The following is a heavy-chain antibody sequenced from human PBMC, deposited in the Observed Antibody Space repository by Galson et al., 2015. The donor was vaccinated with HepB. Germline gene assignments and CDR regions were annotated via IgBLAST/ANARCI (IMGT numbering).Heavy chain of an antibody. CDR3: ARDTLSPLSGSYHFDY. D-gene: IGHD1-26*01. J-gene: IGHJ4*02. CDR2: IIPIFGTA. Sequence: SVKVSCKASGGTFSSYAISWVRQAPGQGLEWMGGIIPIFGTANYAQKFQGRVTITADESTSTAYMELSSLRSEDTAVYYCARDTLSPLSGSYHFDYWGQGTLVTVSS. V-gene: IGHV1-69*13. CDR1: GGTFSSYA.